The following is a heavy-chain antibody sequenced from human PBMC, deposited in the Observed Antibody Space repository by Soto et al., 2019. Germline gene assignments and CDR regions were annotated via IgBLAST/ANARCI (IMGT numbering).Heavy chain of an antibody. V-gene: IGHV3-11*01. CDR1: GFTFSDYY. D-gene: IGHD3-22*01. Sequence: QVQLVESGGGLVKPGGSLRISCAASGFTFSDYYMTWIRQAPGKGLECISYISKSASTIKYAESVKGRFTISRDNAKNSLSLQMNSLRAEDTAVYYCARVGCSGNFCYDGLDVWGQGTAVTVSS. J-gene: IGHJ6*02. CDR2: ISKSASTI. CDR3: ARVGCSGNFCYDGLDV.